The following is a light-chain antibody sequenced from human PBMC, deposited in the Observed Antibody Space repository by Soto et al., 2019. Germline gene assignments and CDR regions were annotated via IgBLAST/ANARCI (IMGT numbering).Light chain of an antibody. V-gene: IGLV1-47*02. CDR1: SSNIGSNY. Sequence: QSVLTQPPSASGIPGQRVTISCSGSSSNIGSNYIYWYQQLPGTAPKLLIYSNNQRPSGVPDRFSGSKSGTSASLAISGLRSEDEADYYCCSYAGSYTLVFGGGTKLTVL. J-gene: IGLJ2*01. CDR2: SNN. CDR3: CSYAGSYTLV.